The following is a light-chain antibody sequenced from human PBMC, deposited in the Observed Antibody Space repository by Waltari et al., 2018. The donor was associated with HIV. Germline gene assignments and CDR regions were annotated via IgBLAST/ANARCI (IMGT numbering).Light chain of an antibody. CDR1: SRDVGAYNL. CDR3: SSYTSSSTPVV. Sequence: QSALTQPASVPGSPGQSSTILCTGTSRDVGAYNLVSWYQQHPGKAPKLMIYEVRNRPSGVSNRFSGSKSGNTASLTISGLQAEDEADYYCSSYTSSSTPVVFGGGTKLTVL. J-gene: IGLJ2*01. V-gene: IGLV2-14*01. CDR2: EVR.